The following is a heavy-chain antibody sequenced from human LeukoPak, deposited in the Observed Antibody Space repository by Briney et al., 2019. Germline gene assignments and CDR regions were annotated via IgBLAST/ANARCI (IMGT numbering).Heavy chain of an antibody. D-gene: IGHD3-22*01. CDR2: IRYDGSNK. Sequence: PGGSLRLSCAASEFTFSSYGMHWVRQAPGKGLEWVAFIRYDGSNKYYADSVKGRFTISRDNSKNTLYLQMNSLRAEDTAVYYCAKDADYYDSSGKVSYFDYWGQGTLVTVSS. CDR3: AKDADYYDSSGKVSYFDY. CDR1: EFTFSSYG. V-gene: IGHV3-30*02. J-gene: IGHJ4*02.